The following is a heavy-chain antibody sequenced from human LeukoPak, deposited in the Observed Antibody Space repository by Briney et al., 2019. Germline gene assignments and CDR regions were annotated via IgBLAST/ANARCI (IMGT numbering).Heavy chain of an antibody. V-gene: IGHV4-59*08. J-gene: IGHJ3*02. CDR1: GGSISSYY. CDR3: ARQQLVHDAFDI. Sequence: PSETLSLTCTVSGGSISSYYWSWIRQPPGKGLEWIGYIYYSGSTNYNPSLKSRVTISVDTSKNQFSLKLSSVTAADTAVYYCARQQLVHDAFDIWGQGTMVTVSS. D-gene: IGHD6-13*01. CDR2: IYYSGST.